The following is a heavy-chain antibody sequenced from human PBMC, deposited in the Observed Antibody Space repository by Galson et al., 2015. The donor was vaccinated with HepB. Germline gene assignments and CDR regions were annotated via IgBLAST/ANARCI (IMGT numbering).Heavy chain of an antibody. J-gene: IGHJ4*02. Sequence: SLRLSCAASGFTFDDYAMHWVRQAPGEGLEWVSSISWNSNSIGYADSVKGRFTISRDNAKNSLYLQMNSLRAEDTALYYCARSLWYYDSSGSVTLDYWGQGTLVTVSS. CDR3: ARSLWYYDSSGSVTLDY. CDR2: ISWNSNSI. CDR1: GFTFDDYA. D-gene: IGHD3-22*01. V-gene: IGHV3-9*01.